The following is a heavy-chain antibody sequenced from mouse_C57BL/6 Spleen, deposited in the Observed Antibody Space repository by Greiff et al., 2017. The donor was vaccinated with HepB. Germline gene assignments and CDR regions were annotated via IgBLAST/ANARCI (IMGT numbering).Heavy chain of an antibody. V-gene: IGHV1-19*01. CDR3: ARSKYSNYGGNFAY. CDR1: GYTFTDYY. CDR2: INPYNGGT. D-gene: IGHD2-5*01. J-gene: IGHJ3*01. Sequence: VQLKESGPVLVKPGASVKMSCKASGYTFTDYYMNWVKQSHGKSLEWIGVINPYNGGTSYNQKFKGKATLTVDKSSSTAYMELNSLTSEDSAVYYCARSKYSNYGGNFAYWGQGTLVTVSA.